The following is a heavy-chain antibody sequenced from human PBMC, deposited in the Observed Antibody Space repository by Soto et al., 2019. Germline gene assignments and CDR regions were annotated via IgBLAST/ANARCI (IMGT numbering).Heavy chain of an antibody. J-gene: IGHJ6*02. CDR3: ARGIVLVPAAIGWTVTTPYYYYGMDV. Sequence: ASVKVSCKASGGTFSSYAISWVRQAPGQGLEWMGGIIPIFGTANYAQKFQGRVTITADESTSTAYMELSSLRSEDTAVYYCARGIVLVPAAIGWTVTTPYYYYGMDVWGQGTTVTGSS. V-gene: IGHV1-69*13. CDR2: IIPIFGTA. D-gene: IGHD2-2*01. CDR1: GGTFSSYA.